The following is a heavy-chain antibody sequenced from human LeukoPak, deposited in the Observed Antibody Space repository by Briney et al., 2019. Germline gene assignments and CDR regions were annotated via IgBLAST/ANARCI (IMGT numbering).Heavy chain of an antibody. D-gene: IGHD2-15*01. CDR2: IYHSGST. J-gene: IGHJ4*02. Sequence: SGTLSLTCAVSGGSISSSNWWSWVRQPPGKGLEWIGEIYHSGSTNYNPSLKSRVTISVDKSKNQFSLKLSSVTAADTAVYYCRSSLGYCSGGSCYPIDYWGQGTLVTVSS. CDR1: GGSISSSNW. V-gene: IGHV4-4*02. CDR3: RSSLGYCSGGSCYPIDY.